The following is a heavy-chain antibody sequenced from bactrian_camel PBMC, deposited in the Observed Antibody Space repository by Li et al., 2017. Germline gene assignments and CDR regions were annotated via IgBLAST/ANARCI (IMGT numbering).Heavy chain of an antibody. V-gene: IGHV3S40*01. CDR1: GFTFSSYV. Sequence: VQLVESGGGLVQPGGSLRISCATSGFTFSSYVMSWVRQAPGKGLEWVSTINTGGTTTYYADSVKGRFTISRDNAKNTLYLQMDSLKPEDTAMYYCAAHQFGSNSGGYCWGSPDYWGQGTHVTVS. J-gene: IGHJ4*01. CDR2: INTGGTTT. CDR3: AAHQFGSNSGGYCWGSPDY. D-gene: IGHD2*01.